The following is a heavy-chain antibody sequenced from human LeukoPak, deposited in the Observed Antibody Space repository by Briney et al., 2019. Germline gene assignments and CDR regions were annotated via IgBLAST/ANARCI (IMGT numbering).Heavy chain of an antibody. CDR3: ASSITMIVVVITTGPYYFDY. J-gene: IGHJ4*02. CDR2: IYDSGST. D-gene: IGHD3-22*01. V-gene: IGHV4-39*01. Sequence: SETLSLTCTVSGGSISSSSYYWGWLRQPPGKGLEWIGSIYDSGSTYYNPSLKSRVTISVDTSKNQFSLKLSSVTAADTAVYYCASSITMIVVVITTGPYYFDYWGQGTLVTVSS. CDR1: GGSISSSSYY.